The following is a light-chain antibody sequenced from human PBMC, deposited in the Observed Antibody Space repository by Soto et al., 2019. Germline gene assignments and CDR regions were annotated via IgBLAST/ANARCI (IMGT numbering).Light chain of an antibody. Sequence: DIRMTQSPSSLSASVGDRVTITCQASQDIDKYLNWYQQKPRKAPQLLIYDASSLETGVPSRFSGSGSGTTFAFTIASLQPEDYATYYCQHYDPVALYSFGQGTKLQIK. CDR1: QDIDKY. V-gene: IGKV1-33*01. CDR3: QHYDPVALYS. J-gene: IGKJ2*01. CDR2: DAS.